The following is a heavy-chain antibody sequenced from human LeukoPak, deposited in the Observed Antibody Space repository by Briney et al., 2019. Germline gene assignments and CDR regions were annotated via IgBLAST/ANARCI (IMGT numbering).Heavy chain of an antibody. D-gene: IGHD3-3*01. J-gene: IGHJ3*02. CDR1: GFTFSSYG. CDR2: IWYDGSNK. CDR3: AKDFAEWLSPLAAFDI. V-gene: IGHV3-33*06. Sequence: GGSLRLSCAASGFTFSSYGMHWVRQAPGKGLEWVAVIWYDGSNKYYADSVKGRFTISRDNSKNPLYLQMNSLRAEDTAVHYCAKDFAEWLSPLAAFDIWGQGTMVTVSS.